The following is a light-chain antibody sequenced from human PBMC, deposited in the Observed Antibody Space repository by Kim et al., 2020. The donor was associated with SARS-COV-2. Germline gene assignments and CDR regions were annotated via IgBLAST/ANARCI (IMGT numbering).Light chain of an antibody. J-gene: IGLJ1*01. V-gene: IGLV1-51*01. CDR3: GTWDSSLSADSYV. CDR2: DNN. CDR1: SSNSGNNY. Sequence: KFTISCSGSSSNSGNNYVSWYQQLPGTAPKLLIYDNNKRPSGIPDRVSGSKSGTSATLGITGLQTGDEADYYCGTWDSSLSADSYVFGTGTKVTVL.